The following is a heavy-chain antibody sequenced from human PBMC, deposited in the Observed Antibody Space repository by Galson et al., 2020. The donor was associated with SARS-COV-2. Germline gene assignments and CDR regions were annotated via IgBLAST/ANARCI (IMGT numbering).Heavy chain of an antibody. CDR1: GGSINSGDYY. V-gene: IGHV4-30-4*01. J-gene: IGHJ2*01. D-gene: IGHD4-17*01. CDR2: IYYSGST. Sequence: ASETLSLTCTVSGGSINSGDYYWTWIRQPPGKGLEWIGYIYYSGSTYYNPSLRSRVTISIDTSEDQFSLNLSSVTAADTAVYYCARDFFPGGLKPGYNDYVYFERYFDLWGRGTLVTVSS. CDR3: ARDFFPGGLKPGYNDYVYFERYFDL.